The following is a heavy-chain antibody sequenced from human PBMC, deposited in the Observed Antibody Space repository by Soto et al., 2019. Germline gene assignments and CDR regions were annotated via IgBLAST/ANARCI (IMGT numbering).Heavy chain of an antibody. CDR1: GFTFSNAW. Sequence: GGSLRLSCASSGFTFSNAWMNWVRQAPGKGLEWVGRIKSKTDGGTTDYAAPVKGRFTISRDDSKNTLYLQMNSLKTEDTAVYYCTTDGYSSSWSLDVYSYYGLDVWGQGTTVTSP. D-gene: IGHD6-13*01. V-gene: IGHV3-15*07. CDR3: TTDGYSSSWSLDVYSYYGLDV. CDR2: IKSKTDGGTT. J-gene: IGHJ6*02.